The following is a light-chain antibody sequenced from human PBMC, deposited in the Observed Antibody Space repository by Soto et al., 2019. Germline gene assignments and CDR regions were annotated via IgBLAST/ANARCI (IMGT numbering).Light chain of an antibody. J-gene: IGKJ2*01. CDR1: QSVSSN. CDR3: QHYNNWPT. CDR2: GAS. Sequence: EIVMTQSPGTLSVSPWERATLSCRASQSVSSNLAWYQQKPGQAPRLLIYGASTRATGIPARFSGSGSGTEFTLTISSLQSEDFAVYYCQHYNNWPTFGQGTKLEIK. V-gene: IGKV3D-15*01.